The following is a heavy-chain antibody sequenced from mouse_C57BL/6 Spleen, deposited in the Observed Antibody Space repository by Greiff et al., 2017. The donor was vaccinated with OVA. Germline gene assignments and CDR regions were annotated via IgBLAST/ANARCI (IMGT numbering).Heavy chain of an antibody. CDR3: TRYHYYGSSDFDY. D-gene: IGHD1-1*01. Sequence: QTPVHGLEWIGAIDPETGGTAYNQKFKGKAILTADKSSSTAYMELRSLTSEDSAVYYCTRYHYYGSSDFDYWGQGTTLTVSS. CDR2: IDPETGGT. V-gene: IGHV1-15*01. J-gene: IGHJ2*01.